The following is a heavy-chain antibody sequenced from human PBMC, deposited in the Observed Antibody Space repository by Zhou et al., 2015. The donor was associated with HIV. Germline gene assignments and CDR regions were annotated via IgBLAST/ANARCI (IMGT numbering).Heavy chain of an antibody. CDR3: ARGGIAVAGTPIGFDP. V-gene: IGHV1-2*04. CDR1: GGTFSSYA. Sequence: QVQLVQSGAEVKKPGSSVKVSCKASGGTFSSYAISWVRQAPGQGLEWMGWINPNSGGTNYAQKFQGWVTMTRDTSISTAYMELSRLRSDDTAVYYCARGGIAVAGTPIGFDPWGQGTLVTVSS. CDR2: INPNSGGT. D-gene: IGHD6-19*01. J-gene: IGHJ5*02.